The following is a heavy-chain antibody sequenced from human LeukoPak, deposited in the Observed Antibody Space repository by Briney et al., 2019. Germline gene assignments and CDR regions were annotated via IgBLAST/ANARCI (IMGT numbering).Heavy chain of an antibody. CDR1: GFTFSGSA. Sequence: GGSLKLSCAASGFTFSGSAMHWVRQASGKGLEWVGRIRSKANSYATAYAASVKGRFTISRDDSKNTAYLQMNSLKTEDTAVYYCAKSAAKWGIQLWLHTHYFDYWGQGTLVTVSS. D-gene: IGHD5-18*01. CDR2: IRSKANSYAT. CDR3: AKSAAKWGIQLWLHTHYFDY. J-gene: IGHJ4*02. V-gene: IGHV3-73*01.